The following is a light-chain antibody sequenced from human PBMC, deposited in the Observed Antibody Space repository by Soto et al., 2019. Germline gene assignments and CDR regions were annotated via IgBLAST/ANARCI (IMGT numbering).Light chain of an antibody. V-gene: IGKV3-20*01. CDR1: QSVSSSY. J-gene: IGKJ3*01. CDR2: GAS. CDR3: HQYGSSPPIT. Sequence: EIVLTQSPGTLSLSPGERATLSCRASQSVSSSYLAWYQQKPGQAPRLLIYGASARATGIPHRFSGSGSGTDFTLTISRLEPEDFAVYYCHQYGSSPPITFGPGTKVDIK.